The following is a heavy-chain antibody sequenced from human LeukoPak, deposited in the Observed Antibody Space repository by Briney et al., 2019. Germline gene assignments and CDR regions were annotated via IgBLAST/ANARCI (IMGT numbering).Heavy chain of an antibody. CDR3: ARAGSYYNSFEF. CDR2: IINSGKTI. J-gene: IGHJ3*01. V-gene: IGHV3-48*04. D-gene: IGHD1-26*01. CDR1: GFTFSSYS. Sequence: GGSLRLSCAASGFTFSSYSMNWVRQAPGKGLEWVSYIINSGKTIYYIDSVKGRFTISRDNAKNSLFLQMNSLRVEDTAVYYCARAGSYYNSFEFWGQGTMVTVSS.